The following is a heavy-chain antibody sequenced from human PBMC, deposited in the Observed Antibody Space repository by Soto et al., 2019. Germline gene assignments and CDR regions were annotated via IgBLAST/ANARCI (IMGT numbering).Heavy chain of an antibody. Sequence: QVQLQESGPGLVKPAETLSLTCTVSGDSVSNANYYWSWVRQPPGKGLVWIGYIYYTGATNYNPSLRSRVTSSLDTSHNQFSLQVYFVTTADTANYSFATMNIFAGYAFAFWGRGTIVTVST. CDR3: ATMNIFAGYAFAF. V-gene: IGHV4-61*01. CDR1: GDSVSNANYY. CDR2: IYYTGAT. D-gene: IGHD3-9*01. J-gene: IGHJ3*01.